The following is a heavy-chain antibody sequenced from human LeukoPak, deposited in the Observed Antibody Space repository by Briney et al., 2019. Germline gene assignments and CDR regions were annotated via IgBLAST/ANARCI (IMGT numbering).Heavy chain of an antibody. Sequence: GASVKVSCKASGYTFTSYGISWVRQAPGQGPEWMGWISAYNGNTNYAQKLQGRVTMTTDTSTSTAYMELRSLRSDDTAVYYCARGPYYYDRSDYYQDAFDIWGQGTKVTVSS. J-gene: IGHJ3*02. V-gene: IGHV1-18*01. CDR3: ARGPYYYDRSDYYQDAFDI. CDR1: GYTFTSYG. D-gene: IGHD3-22*01. CDR2: ISAYNGNT.